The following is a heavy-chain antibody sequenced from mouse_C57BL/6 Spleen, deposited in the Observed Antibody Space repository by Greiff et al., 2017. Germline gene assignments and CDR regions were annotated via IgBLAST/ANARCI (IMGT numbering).Heavy chain of an antibody. Sequence: EVMLVESGGDLVKPGGSLKLSCAASGFTFSSYGMSWVRQTPDKRLEWVATISSGGSYTYYPDSVKGRFTISRDNAKNTLYLQMSSLKSEDTAMYYCARGRDGDFDYWGQGTTLTVSS. CDR1: GFTFSSYG. D-gene: IGHD3-3*01. CDR2: ISSGGSYT. CDR3: ARGRDGDFDY. J-gene: IGHJ2*01. V-gene: IGHV5-6*01.